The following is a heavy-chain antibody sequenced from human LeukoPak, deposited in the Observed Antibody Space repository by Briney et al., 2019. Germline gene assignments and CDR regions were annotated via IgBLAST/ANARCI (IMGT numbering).Heavy chain of an antibody. V-gene: IGHV4-61*02. CDR1: GASISSGSYY. D-gene: IGHD1-14*01. CDR2: IYTSGST. Sequence: PSETLSLTCTVSGASISSGSYYWSWIRHPAGKALEWIGRIYTSGSTNYNPSLKSRVTISVDKPKNQFSLKLISVTAADTAVYYCARERQIAVVTGSTFDLWG. CDR3: ARERQIAVVTGSTFDL. J-gene: IGHJ3*01.